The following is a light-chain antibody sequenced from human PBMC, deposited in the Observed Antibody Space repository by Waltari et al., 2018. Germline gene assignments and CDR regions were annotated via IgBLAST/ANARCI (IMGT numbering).Light chain of an antibody. CDR1: QSVSSY. J-gene: IGKJ2*01. CDR3: QQYGSSPRT. V-gene: IGKV3-20*01. CDR2: AAS. Sequence: EIVLTQSPGTLYLSPGERATLSCRASQSVSSYLAWYQQRPGQAPRLLIYAASSRATGIPDKFSGSGSGTDFTLTISRVEPEDFAMYYCQQYGSSPRTFGQGTKLEI.